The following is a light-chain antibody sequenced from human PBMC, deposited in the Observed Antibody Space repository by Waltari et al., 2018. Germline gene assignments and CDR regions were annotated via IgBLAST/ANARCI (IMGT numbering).Light chain of an antibody. J-gene: IGLJ2*01. V-gene: IGLV1-44*01. CDR3: AAWDDSLNGLVV. CDR1: SSNIGSNT. CDR2: SNN. Sequence: QSVLTQPPSASGTPGQRVTISCSGSSSNIGSNTVNWYQQLPGTAPKLLIYSNNKRPSGVHDRFSGSKSGTSASLAISGLQSEDEADYYCAAWDDSLNGLVVFGGGTKLTVL.